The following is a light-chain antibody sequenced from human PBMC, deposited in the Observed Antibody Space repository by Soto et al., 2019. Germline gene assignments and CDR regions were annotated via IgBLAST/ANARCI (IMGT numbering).Light chain of an antibody. V-gene: IGKV1-39*01. Sequence: DIPMTQSPSSLSASVGDRVTITCRASQSISSYLNWYQQKPGKAPKLLIYAASNLQSGVPSRFSGSGSETDFTLTISSLQPEDFAAYYCQQSYSTPRTFGQGTKLEIK. CDR1: QSISSY. CDR3: QQSYSTPRT. J-gene: IGKJ2*01. CDR2: AAS.